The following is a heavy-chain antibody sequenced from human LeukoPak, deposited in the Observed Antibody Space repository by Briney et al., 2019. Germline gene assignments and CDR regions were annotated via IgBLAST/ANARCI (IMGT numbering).Heavy chain of an antibody. D-gene: IGHD2-2*01. CDR3: ARAYCSTTGCQRYYYYGMDV. J-gene: IGHJ6*02. CDR2: IKQDEREK. V-gene: IGHV3-7*05. Sequence: GGSLRLSCAASGFTFSNYWMTWVRQTPGKGLEWVANIKQDEREKYYVDSVKGRFTISRDNAKNSLFLQMNSLRAEDTALYYCARAYCSTTGCQRYYYYGMDVWGQGTTVTVSS. CDR1: GFTFSNYW.